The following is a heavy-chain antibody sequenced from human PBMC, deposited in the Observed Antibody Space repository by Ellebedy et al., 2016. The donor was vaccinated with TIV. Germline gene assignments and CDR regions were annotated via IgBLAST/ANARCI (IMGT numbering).Heavy chain of an antibody. J-gene: IGHJ4*02. CDR1: GSSFSNSF. V-gene: IGHV3-23*01. CDR3: RPGHYSDA. Sequence: GGSLRPSXPASGSSFSNSFTSWIRQAPGKGLEWVSTLTADGRSTYFADSVKGRFTISRDNSKNTVYLQMNSLRSEDTAVYYCRPGHYSDAWGQGTLVTVSS. CDR2: LTADGRST.